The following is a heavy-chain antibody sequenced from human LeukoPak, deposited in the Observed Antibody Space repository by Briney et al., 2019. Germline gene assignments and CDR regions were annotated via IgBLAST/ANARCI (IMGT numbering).Heavy chain of an antibody. J-gene: IGHJ4*02. Sequence: SGTLSLTCAVSAGSIINRNWWSWVRQPPGKGLGWIGQISPNGNTNYNPSLKSRVTISFDTSKNQLSLKLTSVTAADTAVYFCARHGTYDLAYWGQGTLVTVSS. CDR3: ARHGTYDLAY. D-gene: IGHD1-26*01. V-gene: IGHV4-4*02. CDR1: AGSIINRNW. CDR2: ISPNGNT.